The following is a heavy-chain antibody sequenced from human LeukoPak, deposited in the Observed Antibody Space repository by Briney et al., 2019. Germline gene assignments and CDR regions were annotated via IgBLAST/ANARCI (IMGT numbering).Heavy chain of an antibody. V-gene: IGHV4-38-2*02. D-gene: IGHD2-2*03. Sequence: SETLSLTCVVSGYSISSGYHWGWIRQPPGKGLEWIGSVYRSGTTYYDPSFKSRVTISVDTSKNQISLKVRSVTAADTAMYYCAREWVDVVVVPAAMDYYYYMDVWGKGTTVTVSS. CDR1: GYSISSGYH. CDR2: VYRSGTT. J-gene: IGHJ6*03. CDR3: AREWVDVVVVPAAMDYYYYMDV.